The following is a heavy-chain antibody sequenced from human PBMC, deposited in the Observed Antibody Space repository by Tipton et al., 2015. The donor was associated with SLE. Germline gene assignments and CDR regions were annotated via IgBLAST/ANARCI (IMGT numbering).Heavy chain of an antibody. CDR1: GGSISSGGYY. J-gene: IGHJ4*02. Sequence: TLSLTCTVSGGSISSGGYYWSWIRQHPGKGLEWFGYIYYSGSTYYNPSLKSRVTISVDTSKNQFSLKLSSVTAADTAVYYCARAHFSGDIADSSGFLDYWGQGTLVTVSS. CDR3: ARAHFSGDIADSSGFLDY. CDR2: IYYSGST. D-gene: IGHD3-22*01. V-gene: IGHV4-31*03.